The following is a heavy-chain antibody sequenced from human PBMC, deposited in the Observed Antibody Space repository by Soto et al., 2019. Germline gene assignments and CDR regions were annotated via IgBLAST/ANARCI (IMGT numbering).Heavy chain of an antibody. CDR3: VRSKGGYSYGTPFDY. CDR1: GFTFDDYA. V-gene: IGHV3-9*01. D-gene: IGHD5-18*01. J-gene: IGHJ4*02. CDR2: ISWNSGNI. Sequence: DVQLEESGGALVQPGRSLRLSCAASGFTFDDYAMHWVRQVLGKGLEWVSSISWNSGNIGYADSVKGRFTTSRDNAKNSLYMQMNRRRPEDTALYDCVRSKGGYSYGTPFDYWGQGTLVTVSS.